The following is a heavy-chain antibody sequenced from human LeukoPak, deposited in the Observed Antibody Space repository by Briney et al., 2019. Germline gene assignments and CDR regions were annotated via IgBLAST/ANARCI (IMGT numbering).Heavy chain of an antibody. Sequence: KSSETLSLTCAVYGGSFSGYYWSWIRQPPGKGLEWIGEIDHGGSTNYNPSLKSRVTISVDTSKNQFSLKLSSVTAADTAVYYCARTVPYYDETAALLRYFDVWGRGTLVTVSS. CDR2: IDHGGST. V-gene: IGHV4-34*01. D-gene: IGHD3-22*01. CDR1: GGSFSGYY. J-gene: IGHJ2*01. CDR3: ARTVPYYDETAALLRYFDV.